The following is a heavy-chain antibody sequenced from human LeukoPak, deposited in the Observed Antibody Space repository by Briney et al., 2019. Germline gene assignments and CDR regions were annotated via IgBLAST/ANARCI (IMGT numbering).Heavy chain of an antibody. CDR3: AKVASLCTSTSCVRGGFDY. CDR2: LSGSGGNT. J-gene: IGHJ4*02. D-gene: IGHD2-2*01. V-gene: IGHV3-23*01. Sequence: GGSLRLSCTASGFTFSSYAMSWVRQAPGKGLEWVSGLSGSGGNTYYAESVKGRVTISRDNSKNTLYLQMNSLRAEDTAKYYCAKVASLCTSTSCVRGGFDYWGQGTLVTVSS. CDR1: GFTFSSYA.